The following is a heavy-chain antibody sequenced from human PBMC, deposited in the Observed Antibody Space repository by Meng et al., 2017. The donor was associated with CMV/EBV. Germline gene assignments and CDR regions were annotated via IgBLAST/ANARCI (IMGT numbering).Heavy chain of an antibody. Sequence: QVQLVEVGAEVTKPGSLVKVSCKCSGGTLSSYAISWVRQAPGQGLEWMGGIIPIFGTANYAQKFQGRVTITADESTSTAYMELSSLRSEDTAVYYCARDYSGIAARPGFDPWGQGTLVTVSS. CDR1: GGTLSSYA. D-gene: IGHD6-6*01. CDR3: ARDYSGIAARPGFDP. V-gene: IGHV1-69*12. J-gene: IGHJ5*02. CDR2: IIPIFGTA.